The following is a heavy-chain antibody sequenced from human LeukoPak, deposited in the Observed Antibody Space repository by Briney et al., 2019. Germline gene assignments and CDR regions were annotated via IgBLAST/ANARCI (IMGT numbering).Heavy chain of an antibody. CDR1: GFTFDNYG. CDR2: ISYDGSDK. D-gene: IGHD1/OR15-1a*01. CDR3: ATKAREAPE. V-gene: IGHV3-30*03. Sequence: PGGSLRLSCAASGFTFDNYGMHWVRQAPGKGLEWVAIISYDGSDKYYADSVKGRFTISRDNSKNTLYLQMNSLRAEDTAIYYCATKAREAPEWGQGTLVAVSS. J-gene: IGHJ4*01.